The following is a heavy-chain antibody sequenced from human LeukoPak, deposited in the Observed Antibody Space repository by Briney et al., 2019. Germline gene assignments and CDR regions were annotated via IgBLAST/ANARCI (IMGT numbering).Heavy chain of an antibody. CDR1: GGSFSGYY. CDR3: ARLRVRGYGYGPWEGPTWLDY. V-gene: IGHV4-34*01. CDR2: INHSGST. D-gene: IGHD5-18*01. J-gene: IGHJ4*02. Sequence: PSETLSLTCAVYGGSFSGYYWSWIRQPPGKGLEWIGEINHSGSTIYNPSLKSRVTISVDTSKNQFSLKLSSVTAADTAVYYCARLRVRGYGYGPWEGPTWLDYWGQGTLVTVSS.